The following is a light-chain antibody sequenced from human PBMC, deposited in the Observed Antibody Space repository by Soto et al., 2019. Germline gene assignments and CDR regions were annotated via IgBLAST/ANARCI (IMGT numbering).Light chain of an antibody. CDR2: AAS. CDR3: QQSYSPPYT. Sequence: IQMTQSPSPLSASVGDRVTITCRASQRISNYLNWYQHKPGKAPELLIYAASSLQSGVPSRFSGGGSGTEFALTISSLQPQDFGTYYCQQSYSPPYTFGQGTKVDIK. CDR1: QRISNY. V-gene: IGKV1-39*01. J-gene: IGKJ2*01.